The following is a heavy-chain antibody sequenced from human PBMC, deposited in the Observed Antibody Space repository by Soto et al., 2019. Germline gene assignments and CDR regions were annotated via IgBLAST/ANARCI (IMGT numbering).Heavy chain of an antibody. CDR1: GFSLNNYG. D-gene: IGHD2-15*01. CDR3: ATGGFCSGGSCPGYFFYYYGMNV. V-gene: IGHV3-30*03. CDR2: ISNNGSNS. Sequence: QVQLVESGGGVVQPGTSLRLSCAASGFSLNNYGMNWVRQAPGKGLEWVAVISNNGSNSYYADSVRGRFTISRDNSKNTLHLQLNSLRPGDTAVYYCATGGFCSGGSCPGYFFYYYGMNVWGQGTTVTVSS. J-gene: IGHJ6*02.